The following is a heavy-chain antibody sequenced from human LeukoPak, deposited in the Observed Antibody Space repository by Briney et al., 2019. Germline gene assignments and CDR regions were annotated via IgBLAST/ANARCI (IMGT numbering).Heavy chain of an antibody. CDR1: GFTVSSNY. Sequence: GGSLRLSCAASGFTVSSNYMSWVRQAPGKGLEWVSVLYSGGSTYYADSVQGRFTISRHNSKNTLYLQMNSLRVEDTAVYYCARVGTTHYFDYWGQGTLVSVSS. V-gene: IGHV3-53*04. CDR2: LYSGGST. CDR3: ARVGTTHYFDY. D-gene: IGHD1-7*01. J-gene: IGHJ4*02.